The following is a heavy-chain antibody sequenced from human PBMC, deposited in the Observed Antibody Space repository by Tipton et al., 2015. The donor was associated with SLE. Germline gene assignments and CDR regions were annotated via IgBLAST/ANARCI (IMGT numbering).Heavy chain of an antibody. CDR3: ARVAPAEVFDY. D-gene: IGHD2-2*01. CDR1: GGSFNSYF. CDR2: IIHSGVT. J-gene: IGHJ4*02. V-gene: IGHV4-34*12. Sequence: TLSLTCAVSGGSFNSYFWTWIRQPPGKGLEWIAEIIHSGVTNYNPSLRSRVTISVDMSKSQVSLKLSSVTAADTAVYYCARVAPAEVFDYWGQGTLVTVSS.